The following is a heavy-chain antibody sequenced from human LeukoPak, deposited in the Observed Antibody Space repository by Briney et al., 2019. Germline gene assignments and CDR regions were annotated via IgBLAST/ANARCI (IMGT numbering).Heavy chain of an antibody. Sequence: SETLSLTCAVYGGSFSGYYWSWIRQPPGKGLEWIGEINHSGSTNYNPSLKSRVTISVDTSKNQFSLKLSSVTAADTAVYYCARAGRRNFYLIPDYYYYGMDVWGQGTTATVSS. CDR3: ARAGRRNFYLIPDYYYYGMDV. V-gene: IGHV4-34*01. D-gene: IGHD1-26*01. CDR2: INHSGST. J-gene: IGHJ6*02. CDR1: GGSFSGYY.